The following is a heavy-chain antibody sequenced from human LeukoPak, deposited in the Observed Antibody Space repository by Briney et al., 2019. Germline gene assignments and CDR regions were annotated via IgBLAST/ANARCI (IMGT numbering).Heavy chain of an antibody. D-gene: IGHD5-18*01. J-gene: IGHJ4*02. Sequence: GRSLRLSCAASGFTFSTYVMHWVRQAPGKGREWVALIWHDGSNKYYGDSVKDRFTISRDNSKSTLYLQMDSLRAEDTAVYYCARDRGYTYGHPLDYWGQGTLVTVSS. CDR1: GFTFSTYV. CDR2: IWHDGSNK. CDR3: ARDRGYTYGHPLDY. V-gene: IGHV3-33*01.